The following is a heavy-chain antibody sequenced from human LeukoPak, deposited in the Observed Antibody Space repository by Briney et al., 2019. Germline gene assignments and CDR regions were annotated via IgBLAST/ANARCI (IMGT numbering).Heavy chain of an antibody. J-gene: IGHJ4*02. CDR1: GGSISSYY. D-gene: IGHD3-22*01. V-gene: IGHV4-59*01. Sequence: SETLSLTCTVSGGSISSYYWSWIRQPPGKGLEWIGYIYYSGSTNYNPSLKGRVTISVDTSKNQFSLKLSSVTAADTAVYYCARVGDYDSSGYLAYFDYWGQGTLVTVSS. CDR3: ARVGDYDSSGYLAYFDY. CDR2: IYYSGST.